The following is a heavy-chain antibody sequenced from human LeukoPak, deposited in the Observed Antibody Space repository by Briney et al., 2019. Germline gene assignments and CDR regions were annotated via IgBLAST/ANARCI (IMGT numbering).Heavy chain of an antibody. J-gene: IGHJ4*02. CDR2: INPKSGGT. D-gene: IGHD1-26*01. Sequence: ASVKVSCKSSGYTFTDYYMHWVRQAPGQGLEWMGWINPKSGGTNYAQNFQGRVTMTRNTSISAAYMELSRLRSDDTAVYYCARDEVGATNGDDYWGQGTLVTVSS. CDR1: GYTFTDYY. CDR3: ARDEVGATNGDDY. V-gene: IGHV1-2*02.